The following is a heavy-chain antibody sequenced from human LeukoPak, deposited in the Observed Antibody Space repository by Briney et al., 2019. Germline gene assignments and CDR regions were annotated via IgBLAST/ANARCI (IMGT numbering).Heavy chain of an antibody. D-gene: IGHD3-3*01. Sequence: PGGSLRLSCAASGFTFSDYYMSWIRQAPGKGLEWVSYISSSGSTISYADSVKGRCNNTRDNAKNSLYLQMNSLRAEDTAVYYCAREYYDFWSGYNVPFYWGEGTLVTVSS. J-gene: IGHJ4*02. CDR1: GFTFSDYY. CDR3: AREYYDFWSGYNVPFY. CDR2: ISSSGSTI. V-gene: IGHV3-11*04.